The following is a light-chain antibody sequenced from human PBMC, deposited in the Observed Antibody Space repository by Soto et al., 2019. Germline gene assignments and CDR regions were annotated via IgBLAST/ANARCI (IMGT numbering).Light chain of an antibody. J-gene: IGKJ1*01. CDR1: QSVSSN. Sequence: EIVVTQSPATLSVPPGERATLSCRASQSVSSNLAWYQHKPGQAPRLLIYGASTRATGIPARFSGSGSGTEFTLTISSLQSEDFAVYYCQQYNNWPRWTFGQGTKVEIK. CDR2: GAS. CDR3: QQYNNWPRWT. V-gene: IGKV3-15*01.